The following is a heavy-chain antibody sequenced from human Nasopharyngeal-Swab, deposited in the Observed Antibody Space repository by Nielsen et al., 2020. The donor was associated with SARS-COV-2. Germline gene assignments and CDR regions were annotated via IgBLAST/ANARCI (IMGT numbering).Heavy chain of an antibody. D-gene: IGHD3-10*01. J-gene: IGHJ4*02. CDR3: ARDPGRGFDY. Sequence: RQAPGKGLEWIGYIYYSGSTNYNPSLRSRVTISVDTSKNQFSLKLSSVTAADTAVYYCARDPGRGFDYWGQGTPVTVSS. V-gene: IGHV4-59*01. CDR2: IYYSGST.